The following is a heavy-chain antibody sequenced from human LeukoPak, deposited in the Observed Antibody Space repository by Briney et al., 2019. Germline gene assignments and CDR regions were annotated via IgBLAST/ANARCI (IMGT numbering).Heavy chain of an antibody. CDR2: IKSKTDGGTT. V-gene: IGHV3-15*01. Sequence: PGGSLILSCAASGFTCSNAWMSWVRQAPGKGLEWVGRIKSKTDGGTTDYAAPVKGRFTISRDDSKNTLYLQMNSLKTEDTAAYYCTTGKFPYYDSSGSNHIDYWGQGTLVTVSS. J-gene: IGHJ4*02. D-gene: IGHD3-22*01. CDR1: GFTCSNAW. CDR3: TTGKFPYYDSSGSNHIDY.